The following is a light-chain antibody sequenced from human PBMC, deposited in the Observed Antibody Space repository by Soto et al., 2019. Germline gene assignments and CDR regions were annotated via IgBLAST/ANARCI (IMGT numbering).Light chain of an antibody. V-gene: IGKV3-15*01. J-gene: IGKJ1*01. CDR3: QQYSTWPRT. CDR1: RSVSSN. Sequence: EKVMTQSPATLSVSPGERVTLSCRASRSVSSNLAWYQQKAGQAPRLLIYGASTRATDVPARFSGSGSGTEFTLTISSLQSEDFAVYYCQQYSTWPRTFGQGTKVDIK. CDR2: GAS.